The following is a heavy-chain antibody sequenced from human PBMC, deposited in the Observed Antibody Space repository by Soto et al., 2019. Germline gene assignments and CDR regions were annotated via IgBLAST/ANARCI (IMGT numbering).Heavy chain of an antibody. CDR1: GGSISGYY. V-gene: IGHV4-4*07. J-gene: IGHJ4*02. Sequence: SETLSLTCTVSGGSISGYYWSWIRQPAGKGLEWIGRMYNSERTNYNPSLKSRVTMSMDTSKNQFSLKLTSVTAADTAVYFCAREPLAHSYFDLWGQGTLVTVSS. CDR3: AREPLAHSYFDL. CDR2: MYNSERT.